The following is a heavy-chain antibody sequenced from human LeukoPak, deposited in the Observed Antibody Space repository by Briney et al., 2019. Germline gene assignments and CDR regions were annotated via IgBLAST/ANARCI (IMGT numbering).Heavy chain of an antibody. D-gene: IGHD6-19*01. V-gene: IGHV1-18*04. Sequence: ASVKVSCKASGYTFTSRGISWVRQAPGQGREWMGWINCDSGNTNYAQKFQGRLTMTTDTSTSTAYMELRSLRSDDTAVYYCARDEVSGGWYNHWGQGTLVTVSS. CDR3: ARDEVSGGWYNH. CDR1: GYTFTSRG. CDR2: INCDSGNT. J-gene: IGHJ4*02.